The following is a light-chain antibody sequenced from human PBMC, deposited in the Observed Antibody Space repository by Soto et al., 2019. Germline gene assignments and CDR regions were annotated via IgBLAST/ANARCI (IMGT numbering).Light chain of an antibody. CDR2: SNN. Sequence: QSVLTQPPSASRTPGQRVTISCSGSSSNIGSNAVNWYQQLPGTAPTLLIYSNNQRPSGVPDRFSGSKSGTSASLAVNGLQSEDEADYYCAAWDDSLNGPLFGGGTKLTVL. J-gene: IGLJ3*02. V-gene: IGLV1-44*01. CDR1: SSNIGSNA. CDR3: AAWDDSLNGPL.